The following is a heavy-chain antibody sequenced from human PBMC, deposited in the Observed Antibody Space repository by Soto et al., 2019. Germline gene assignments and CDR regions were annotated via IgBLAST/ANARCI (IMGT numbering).Heavy chain of an antibody. CDR3: ARVSPLGYCSGACYYYMDV. CDR1: GFTFSSYW. Sequence: LRLSCAASGFTFSSYWMSWVRQAPGKGLEWVANIKQDGSEKYYVDSVKGRFTISRDNAKNSLYLQMNSLRAEDTAVYYCARVSPLGYCSGACYYYMDVWGKGTTVTVSS. J-gene: IGHJ6*03. CDR2: IKQDGSEK. D-gene: IGHD2-15*01. V-gene: IGHV3-7*01.